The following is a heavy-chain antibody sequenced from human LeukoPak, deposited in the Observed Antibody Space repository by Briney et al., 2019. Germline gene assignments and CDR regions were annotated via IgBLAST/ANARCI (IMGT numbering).Heavy chain of an antibody. V-gene: IGHV1-18*01. J-gene: IGHJ4*02. CDR2: ISAYNGNT. CDR3: ARTDYGDSSDY. Sequence: EASVKVSCKASGYTFTSYGISLVRQAPGQGLEWMGWISAYNGNTNYAQKLQGRVTMTTDTSTSTAYMELRSLRSDDTAVYYCARTDYGDSSDYWGQGTLVTVSS. CDR1: GYTFTSYG. D-gene: IGHD4-17*01.